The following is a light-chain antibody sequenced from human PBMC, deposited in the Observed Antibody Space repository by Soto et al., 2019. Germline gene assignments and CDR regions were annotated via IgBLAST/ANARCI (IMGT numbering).Light chain of an antibody. J-gene: IGKJ4*01. CDR1: RNINRK. V-gene: IGKV3-15*01. CDR2: GAS. CDR3: HQYYDYPPLN. Sequence: EIVMTQSPATLSVSPGERATLSCRASRNINRKLAWYQQKPGQAPRLLISGASTRATGIPARFSGSGSGTEFTLTISSLQSEDVAVYYCHQYYDYPPLNFGGGTKVEIK.